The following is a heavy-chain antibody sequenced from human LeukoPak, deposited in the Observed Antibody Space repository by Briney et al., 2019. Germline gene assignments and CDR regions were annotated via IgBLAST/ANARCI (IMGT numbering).Heavy chain of an antibody. Sequence: SETLSLTCAVYGGSFSGYYWSWIRQPPGKGLEWIGEINHSGSTNYNPSLKSRVTISVDTSKNQFSLKLSSVTAADTAVYYCARGYFGSSGYYYGAHGSPSTLFDYWGQGTLVTVSS. V-gene: IGHV4-34*01. D-gene: IGHD3-22*01. CDR3: ARGYFGSSGYYYGAHGSPSTLFDY. CDR2: INHSGST. J-gene: IGHJ4*02. CDR1: GGSFSGYY.